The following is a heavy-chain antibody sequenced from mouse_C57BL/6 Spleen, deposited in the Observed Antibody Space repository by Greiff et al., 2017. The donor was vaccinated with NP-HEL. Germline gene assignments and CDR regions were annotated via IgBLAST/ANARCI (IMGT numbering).Heavy chain of an antibody. CDR3: ARRTYSNYWYFDV. Sequence: QVQLQQPGAELVKPGASVKLSCKASGYTFTSYWMQWVKQRPGQGLEWIGEIDPSDSYTNYNQKFKGKATLTVDTSSSTAYMQHSSLTSEDSAVYYCARRTYSNYWYFDVWGTGTTVTVSS. CDR2: IDPSDSYT. J-gene: IGHJ1*03. V-gene: IGHV1-50*01. D-gene: IGHD2-5*01. CDR1: GYTFTSYW.